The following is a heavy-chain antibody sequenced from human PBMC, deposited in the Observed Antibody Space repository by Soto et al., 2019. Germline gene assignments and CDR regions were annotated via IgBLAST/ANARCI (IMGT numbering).Heavy chain of an antibody. CDR3: ARHPMVRDFDWLLYYDS. Sequence: PSETLSLTCTVSGGSISSYYWSWIRQPPGKGLEWIGYIYYSGSTNYNPSLKSRVTISVDTSKNQFSLKLSSVTAADTAVYYCARHPMVRDFDWLLYYDSWGQGTLVTVSS. CDR2: IYYSGST. J-gene: IGHJ4*02. CDR1: GGSISSYY. V-gene: IGHV4-59*01. D-gene: IGHD3-9*01.